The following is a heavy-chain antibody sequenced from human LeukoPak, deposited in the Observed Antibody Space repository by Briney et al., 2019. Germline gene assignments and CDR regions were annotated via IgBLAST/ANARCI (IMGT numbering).Heavy chain of an antibody. J-gene: IGHJ4*02. CDR1: GFTFSDAW. CDR3: ATALKWDQHFGY. Sequence: GGSLRLSCAVSGFTFSDAWMTWVRLAPGKGLEWVGRIKSNSDGGTAEYAAPVKGRFTISRDDSKTTLYLQVDSLKTEDTAIYYCATALKWDQHFGYWGQGTLVTVSS. CDR2: IKSNSDGGTA. D-gene: IGHD1-26*01. V-gene: IGHV3-15*01.